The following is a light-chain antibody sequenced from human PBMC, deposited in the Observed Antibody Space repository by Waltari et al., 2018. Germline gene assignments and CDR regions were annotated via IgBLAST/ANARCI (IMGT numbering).Light chain of an antibody. CDR1: SSDAGRYNY. Sequence: QSALTHPAAVPGSRGQSTSISCTGTSSDAGRYNYVAWYQQHPGKAPKLMIYDVSKRPSGVSNRFSGSKSGNTASLTISGLQAEDEADYYCTSYTSSNTYVFGTGTKVTVL. CDR3: TSYTSSNTYV. CDR2: DVS. J-gene: IGLJ1*01. V-gene: IGLV2-14*01.